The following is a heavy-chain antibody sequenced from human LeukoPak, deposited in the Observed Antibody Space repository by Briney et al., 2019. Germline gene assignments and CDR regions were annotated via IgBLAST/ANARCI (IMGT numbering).Heavy chain of an antibody. D-gene: IGHD2-15*01. Sequence: ASVKVSCKVYGYTLTELSMHWVRQAPGKGLEWMGGFDPEDGETIYAQKFQGRVTMTEDTSTDTAYMGLSSLRSEDTAVYYCATVVVVAATPSDYWGQGTLVTVSS. J-gene: IGHJ4*02. CDR2: FDPEDGET. CDR3: ATVVVVAATPSDY. CDR1: GYTLTELS. V-gene: IGHV1-24*01.